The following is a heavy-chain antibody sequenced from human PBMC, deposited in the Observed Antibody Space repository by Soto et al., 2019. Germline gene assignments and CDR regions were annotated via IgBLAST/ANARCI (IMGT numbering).Heavy chain of an antibody. Sequence: GGSLRLSCAASGVTFSSYGMHWVRQATGKGLEWVAVIWYHGSNKYYADSVKGRFTISRDNSKNTLYLQMNSLRAEDTAVYYCARDRDPGQWLTTNYFDYWGQGTLVTVSS. CDR1: GVTFSSYG. CDR2: IWYHGSNK. V-gene: IGHV3-33*01. J-gene: IGHJ4*02. D-gene: IGHD6-19*01. CDR3: ARDRDPGQWLTTNYFDY.